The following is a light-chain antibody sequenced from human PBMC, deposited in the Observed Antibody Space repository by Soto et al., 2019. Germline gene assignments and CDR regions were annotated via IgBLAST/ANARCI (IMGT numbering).Light chain of an antibody. V-gene: IGLV2-14*01. J-gene: IGLJ1*01. CDR3: SSTRV. CDR1: SSDVGDYNY. CDR2: DVS. Sequence: QSALTQPASVPGSPGQSITISCTGTSSDVGDYNYVSWYQQHPGKAPKLMIFDVSNRPSGVSNRFSGSKSGNTASLTISGLQAEDEADYTSSSTRVVGTGTKLTVL.